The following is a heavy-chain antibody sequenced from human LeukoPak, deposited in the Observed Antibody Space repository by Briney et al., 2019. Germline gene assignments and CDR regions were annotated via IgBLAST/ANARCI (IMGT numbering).Heavy chain of an antibody. CDR3: ARGLHFWSGYYGYYFDY. Sequence: TSETLSLTCTVSGGSISSYYWSWIRQPPGKGLEWIGYIYYSGSTNYNPSLKSRVTISVDTPKNQFSLKLSSVTAADTAVYYCARGLHFWSGYYGYYFDYWGQGTLVTVSS. CDR2: IYYSGST. D-gene: IGHD3-3*02. J-gene: IGHJ4*02. CDR1: GGSISSYY. V-gene: IGHV4-59*01.